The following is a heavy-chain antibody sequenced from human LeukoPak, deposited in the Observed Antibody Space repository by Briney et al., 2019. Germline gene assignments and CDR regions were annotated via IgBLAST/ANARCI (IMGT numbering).Heavy chain of an antibody. CDR3: ARVYGSGSYYFWFDP. J-gene: IGHJ5*02. Sequence: GASVKVSCKASGGTFSSYAISWVTQAPGQGLEWMGGIIPTFGTANYAQKFQARVTITADKSTSTAYMELSSLRSEDTAVYYCARVYGSGSYYFWFDPWGQGTLVTVSS. CDR2: IIPTFGTA. D-gene: IGHD3-10*01. CDR1: GGTFSSYA. V-gene: IGHV1-69*06.